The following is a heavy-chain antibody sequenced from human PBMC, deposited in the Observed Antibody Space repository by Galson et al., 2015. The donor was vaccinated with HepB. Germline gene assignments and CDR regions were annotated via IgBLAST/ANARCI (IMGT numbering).Heavy chain of an antibody. D-gene: IGHD6-19*01. CDR1: GFTFSNCG. CDR3: AREFAFGCGSYSH. Sequence: SLRLSCAASGFTFSNCGVSWVRQAPGKGLVWVSYINFDGTSTRFADSVKGRFTVSRDNAENTLFLQMNNLRAEDTAVYYCAREFAFGCGSYSHWGQGTLVTVSS. V-gene: IGHV3-74*01. CDR2: INFDGTST. J-gene: IGHJ4*02.